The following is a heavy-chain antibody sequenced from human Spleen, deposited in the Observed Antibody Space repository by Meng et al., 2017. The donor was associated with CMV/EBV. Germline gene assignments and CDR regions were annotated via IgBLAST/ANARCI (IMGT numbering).Heavy chain of an antibody. D-gene: IGHD4-11*01. Sequence: GESLKISCAASGFTFSSYWMSWVRQAPGKGLEWVANIKQDGSEKYYVDSVKGRFTISRDNAKSSLFLQMNSLRAEDTAVYYCARDGATVTTPYYYGMDVWGPRTTVTVSS. CDR2: IKQDGSEK. CDR3: ARDGATVTTPYYYGMDV. V-gene: IGHV3-7*01. J-gene: IGHJ6*02. CDR1: GFTFSSYW.